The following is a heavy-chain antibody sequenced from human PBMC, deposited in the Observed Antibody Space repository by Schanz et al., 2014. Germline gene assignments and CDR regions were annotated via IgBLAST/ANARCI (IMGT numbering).Heavy chain of an antibody. CDR1: GFAVDNYY. CDR3: ARKVVATIGGYYDN. D-gene: IGHD5-12*01. J-gene: IGHJ4*02. V-gene: IGHV3-23*04. CDR2: ISSGGGTT. Sequence: EVQLVASGGGLVQPGGSLRLSCAASGFAVDNYYMSCVRQAPGRGLEWVSSISSGGGTTYYADSVKGRFTISRDNSKNTLYLQMNSLRAEDTAVYYCARKVVATIGGYYDNWGQGTLVIVSS.